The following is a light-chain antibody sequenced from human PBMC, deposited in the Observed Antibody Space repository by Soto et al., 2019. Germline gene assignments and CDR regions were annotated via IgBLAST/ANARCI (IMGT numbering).Light chain of an antibody. CDR1: QGISNN. V-gene: IGKV1-27*01. CDR2: AAS. CDR3: QKYNSAPAT. Sequence: IQMTQSPSSLSASVGDRVTITCRASQGISNNLAWYQHKPGKAPKLLIHAASTLQSGVPSRFSGSGFGTDFTLTISSLQPEDVATYYCQKYNSAPATFGPGTQVDI. J-gene: IGKJ3*01.